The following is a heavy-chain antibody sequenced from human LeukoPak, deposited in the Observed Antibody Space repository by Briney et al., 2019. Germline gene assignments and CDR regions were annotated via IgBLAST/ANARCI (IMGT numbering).Heavy chain of an antibody. CDR3: ARVVGVLMGFDP. J-gene: IGHJ5*02. V-gene: IGHV1-2*02. CDR2: INPNSGGT. D-gene: IGHD3-10*01. CDR1: GYTFTGYY. Sequence: GASVKVSCKASGYTFTGYYMHWVRQAPGQGLEWMGWINPNSGGTNSAQKFQGRVTMTRDMSTSTVYMELSSLRSEDTAVYYCARVVGVLMGFDPWGQGTLVTVSS.